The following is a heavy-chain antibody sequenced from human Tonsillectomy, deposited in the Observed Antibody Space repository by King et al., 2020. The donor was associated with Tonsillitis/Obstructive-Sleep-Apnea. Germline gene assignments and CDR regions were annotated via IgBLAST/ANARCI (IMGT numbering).Heavy chain of an antibody. J-gene: IGHJ4*02. CDR3: ARVSRDGYHFGY. D-gene: IGHD5-24*01. CDR2: ISGSSSYI. CDR1: GFTFSSYS. Sequence: VQLVESGGGLVKPGGSLRLSCAASGFTFSSYSMNWVRQAPGKGLEWVSSISGSSSYIYYADSLKGRFTISRDNAKNSLYLQMNSLRAEDTAVYYCARVSRDGYHFGYRGQGTLVNGPS. V-gene: IGHV3-21*01.